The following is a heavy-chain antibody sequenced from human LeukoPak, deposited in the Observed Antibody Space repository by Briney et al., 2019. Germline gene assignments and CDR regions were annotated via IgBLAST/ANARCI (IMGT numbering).Heavy chain of an antibody. CDR3: ARVLGHWLPPDI. Sequence: GGSLRLSCAASGFTFSSYWMHWVRHAPGKGLVWVSHINSAGSSTSYADSVKGRFTISRDNAKNTLYLQMNSLRAEDTAVYFCARVLGHWLPPDIWGQGTMVTVSS. D-gene: IGHD6-19*01. CDR2: INSAGSST. V-gene: IGHV3-74*01. J-gene: IGHJ3*02. CDR1: GFTFSSYW.